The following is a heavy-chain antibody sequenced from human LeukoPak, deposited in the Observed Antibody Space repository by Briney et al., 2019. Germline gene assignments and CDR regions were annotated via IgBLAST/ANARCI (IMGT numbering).Heavy chain of an antibody. D-gene: IGHD3-22*01. CDR1: GGSISSYY. Sequence: SETLSLTCTVSGGSISSYYWSWIRQPPGKGLEWIGSIYHSGRTYYDPSLKSRVTISVDASKNQFSLKLSSVTAADTAVYYCARDYYDSSGYYYPVGAFDIWGQGTMVTVSS. V-gene: IGHV4-38-2*02. J-gene: IGHJ3*02. CDR3: ARDYYDSSGYYYPVGAFDI. CDR2: IYHSGRT.